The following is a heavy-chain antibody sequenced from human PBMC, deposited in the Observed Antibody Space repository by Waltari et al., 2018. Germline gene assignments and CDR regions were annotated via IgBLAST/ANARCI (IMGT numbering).Heavy chain of an antibody. CDR2: ISSTSTYT. Sequence: EVQLVESGGGLVKPGGSLRLSCPASGFSFRSYSMNWVRQAPGKGLEWVSSISSTSTYTHYADSVKGRFTISRDNAKNSLYLQMNSLRGDDTAVYYCARGGWGFSLDYWGQGTLVTFSS. V-gene: IGHV3-21*01. D-gene: IGHD7-27*01. CDR1: GFSFRSYS. CDR3: ARGGWGFSLDY. J-gene: IGHJ4*02.